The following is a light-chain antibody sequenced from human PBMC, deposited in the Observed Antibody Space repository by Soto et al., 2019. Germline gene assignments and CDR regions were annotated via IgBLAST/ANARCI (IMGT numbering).Light chain of an antibody. J-gene: IGLJ1*01. CDR2: EVS. CDR1: SSDVGGYNY. CDR3: GSYVGAALFV. Sequence: QSVLTQPPSASGSPGQSVTISCTGTSSDVGGYNYVSWYQQHPGKAPKLMIYEVSKRPSGVPDRFSGSKSGSTASLTVSGVSAEGEGDILRGSYVGAALFVFGTVTKVTV. V-gene: IGLV2-8*01.